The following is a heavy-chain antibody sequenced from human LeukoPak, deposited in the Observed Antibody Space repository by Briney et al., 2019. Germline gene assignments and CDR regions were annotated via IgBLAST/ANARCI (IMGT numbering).Heavy chain of an antibody. J-gene: IGHJ3*02. CDR2: ISSNVGST. Sequence: GRSLRLSCSASGFTFSSYAMHWVRQAPGKGLEYVSAISSNVGSTYYADSVKGRFTISRDNSKNTLYLQMSSLRATATAVYYCGRDVGYFDWLFPRGAFDIWGQGTMVTVSS. CDR1: GFTFSSYA. D-gene: IGHD3-9*01. CDR3: GRDVGYFDWLFPRGAFDI. V-gene: IGHV3-64D*06.